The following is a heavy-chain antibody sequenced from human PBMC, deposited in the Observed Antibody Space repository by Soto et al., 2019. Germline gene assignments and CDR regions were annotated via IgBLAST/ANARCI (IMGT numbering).Heavy chain of an antibody. Sequence: EVQLVESGGGLVQPGGSLKLSCAASGFTFSGSAMHWVRQASGKGLKWVGRIRSKANSYATAYAASVKGRFTISRDDSKNTAYLQMNSLKTEDTAVYYCTRQGIVVVPAAYYYYYGMDVWGQGTTVTVSS. CDR2: IRSKANSYAT. J-gene: IGHJ6*02. D-gene: IGHD2-2*01. CDR1: GFTFSGSA. V-gene: IGHV3-73*02. CDR3: TRQGIVVVPAAYYYYYGMDV.